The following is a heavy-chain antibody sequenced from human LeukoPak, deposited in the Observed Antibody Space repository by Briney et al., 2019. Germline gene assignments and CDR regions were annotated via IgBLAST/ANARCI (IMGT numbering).Heavy chain of an antibody. CDR1: GFTFSTYW. CDR3: ARNAFDA. V-gene: IGHV3-7*01. Sequence: GGSLRLSRAASGFTFSTYWMSWVRQAPGKGLEWVANINQDGSQNSYVDSVKGRFTISRDNAKNSLCLQMNSLRAEDTAVYYCARNAFDAWGQGTMVTVSS. CDR2: INQDGSQN. J-gene: IGHJ3*01.